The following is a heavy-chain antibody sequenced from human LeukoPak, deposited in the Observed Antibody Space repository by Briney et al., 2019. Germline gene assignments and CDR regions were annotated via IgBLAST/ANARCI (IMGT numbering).Heavy chain of an antibody. D-gene: IGHD3-10*01. V-gene: IGHV3-48*02. CDR1: GFTFSPLG. CDR2: ISSGTSTT. CDR3: ARGRGLTLSYHYFDY. Sequence: GGPLRLSCAASGFTFSPLGMNWVRQAPGRGREWVSYISSGTSTTYYADSVKGRFTISRDNAKNSLYLQMNSLRDEDTAVYYCARGRGLTLSYHYFDYWGQGTLVTVSS. J-gene: IGHJ4*02.